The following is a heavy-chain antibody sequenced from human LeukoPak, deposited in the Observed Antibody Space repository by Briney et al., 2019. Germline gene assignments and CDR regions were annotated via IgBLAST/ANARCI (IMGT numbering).Heavy chain of an antibody. D-gene: IGHD3-22*01. CDR3: ARGLPYDSSGYYPLDY. J-gene: IGHJ4*02. CDR2: INSDGSRR. V-gene: IGHV3-74*01. CDR1: GFTFSSYW. Sequence: GGSLRLSCAASGFTFSSYWMHWVRQAPGKGLVWVSRINSDGSRRSYADSVKGRFTTSRDNAKNTLYLQMNSLRAEDTAVYYCARGLPYDSSGYYPLDYWGQGTLLTVSS.